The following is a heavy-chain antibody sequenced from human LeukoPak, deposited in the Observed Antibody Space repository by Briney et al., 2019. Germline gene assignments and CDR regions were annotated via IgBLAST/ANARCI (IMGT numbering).Heavy chain of an antibody. CDR2: ISCSGGST. D-gene: IGHD4-23*01. J-gene: IGHJ3*02. CDR1: GFTFSNFG. CDR3: SKSHAVASAFDI. Sequence: PGGSLRLSCAASGFTFSNFGVSWVRQAPGKGLEWVSAISCSGGSTYYADSVKGRFTVSRDNSKNTLYLQMNSLRAEDTDVYCCSKSHAVASAFDIWGQGTMVTVSS. V-gene: IGHV3-23*01.